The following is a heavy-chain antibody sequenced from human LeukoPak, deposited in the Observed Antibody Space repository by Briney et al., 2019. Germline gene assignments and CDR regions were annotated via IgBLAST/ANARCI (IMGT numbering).Heavy chain of an antibody. CDR1: GFTFSSYG. V-gene: IGHV3-23*01. CDR3: AKEAGSGWSYFDS. D-gene: IGHD6-19*01. CDR2: ISASGGYT. Sequence: GGSLRLSCAASGFTFSSYGMSWVRQAPGKGLEWVSVISASGGYTCYADSVRGRFTVSRDSSKNTLYLQLNSLRAEDTAVYSCAKEAGSGWSYFDSWGQGTLVTVSS. J-gene: IGHJ4*02.